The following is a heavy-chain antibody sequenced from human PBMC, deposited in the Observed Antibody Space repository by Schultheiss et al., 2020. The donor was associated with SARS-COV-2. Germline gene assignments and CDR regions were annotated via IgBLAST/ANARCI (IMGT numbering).Heavy chain of an antibody. J-gene: IGHJ3*01. V-gene: IGHV3-9*01. D-gene: IGHD4-11*01. Sequence: GGSLRLSCAASGFTFDDYAMNWVRQAPGKGLEWVSGINWNSAGVGYADSVKGRFTISRDNAKNSLYLQMNSLRAEDTALYYCTKVIRKYSSGDHAFDVWGQGTMVTVSS. CDR1: GFTFDDYA. CDR2: INWNSAGV. CDR3: TKVIRKYSSGDHAFDV.